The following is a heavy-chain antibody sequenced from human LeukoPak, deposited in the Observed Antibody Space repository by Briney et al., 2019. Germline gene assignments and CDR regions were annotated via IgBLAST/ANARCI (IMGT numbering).Heavy chain of an antibody. CDR2: INPSGGST. D-gene: IGHD3-16*01. CDR3: ARGGRWGGQHFDY. J-gene: IGHJ4*02. CDR1: GYTFTSYG. Sequence: ASVKVSCEASGYTFTSYGISWVRQAPGQGLEWMGIINPSGGSTSYAQKFQGRVTMTRDMSTSTVYMELSSLRSEDTAVYYCARGGRWGGQHFDYWGQGTLVTVSS. V-gene: IGHV1-46*01.